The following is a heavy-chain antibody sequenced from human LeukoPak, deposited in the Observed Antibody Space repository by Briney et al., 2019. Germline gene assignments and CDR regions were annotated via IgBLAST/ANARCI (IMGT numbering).Heavy chain of an antibody. D-gene: IGHD3-10*01. J-gene: IGHJ5*02. Sequence: SETLSLTCAVSGGSISSSNWWSWVRQPPGKGLEWIGEIYHSGSTNYNPSLKSRVTISVDKSKNQFSLKLSSVTAADTAVYYCARDSSLLHYYGSGSYSWGQGTLVTVSS. V-gene: IGHV4-4*02. CDR3: ARDSSLLHYYGSGSYS. CDR2: IYHSGST. CDR1: GGSISSSNW.